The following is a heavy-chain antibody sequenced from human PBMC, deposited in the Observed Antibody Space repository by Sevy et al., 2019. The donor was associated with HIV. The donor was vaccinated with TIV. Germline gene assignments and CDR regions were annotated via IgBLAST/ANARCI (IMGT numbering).Heavy chain of an antibody. D-gene: IGHD3-22*01. V-gene: IGHV3-23*01. J-gene: IGHJ3*02. CDR3: AKGIPTYYYDSSGYYYPPSDAFDI. CDR1: GFTFSSYA. Sequence: GGSLRLSCAASGFTFSSYAMSWVRQAPGKGLEWVSAISGSGGSTYYADSVKGRFTISRDNSRNTLYLQMTSLRAEDTAVYYFAKGIPTYYYDSSGYYYPPSDAFDIWGQRTMVTVSS. CDR2: ISGSGGST.